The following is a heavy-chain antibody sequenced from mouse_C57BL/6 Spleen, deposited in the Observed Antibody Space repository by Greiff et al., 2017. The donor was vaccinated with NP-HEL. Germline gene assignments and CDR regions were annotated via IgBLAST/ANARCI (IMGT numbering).Heavy chain of an antibody. Sequence: VQLQQSGPELVKPGDSVKISCKASGYSFTGYFMNWVMQSHGKSLEWIGRINPYNGDTFYNQKFKGKATLTVDKSSSTAHMELRSLTSEDSAVYYCARQRIYYGSSSYYYAMDYWGQGTSVTVSS. J-gene: IGHJ4*01. CDR2: INPYNGDT. V-gene: IGHV1-20*01. CDR3: ARQRIYYGSSSYYYAMDY. CDR1: GYSFTGYF. D-gene: IGHD1-1*01.